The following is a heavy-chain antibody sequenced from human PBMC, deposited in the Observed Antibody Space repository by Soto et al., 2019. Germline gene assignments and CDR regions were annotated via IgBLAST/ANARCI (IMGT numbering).Heavy chain of an antibody. CDR3: ARALQDYYDSSGYNDY. V-gene: IGHV3-30-3*01. Sequence: PGGSLRLSCAASGFTFISYAMHWVRQAPCKGLEWVAVISYDGSNKYYADSVKGRFTISRDNSKNTLYLQMNSLRAEDTAVYYCARALQDYYDSSGYNDYWGQGTLVTVSS. J-gene: IGHJ4*02. D-gene: IGHD3-22*01. CDR1: GFTFISYA. CDR2: ISYDGSNK.